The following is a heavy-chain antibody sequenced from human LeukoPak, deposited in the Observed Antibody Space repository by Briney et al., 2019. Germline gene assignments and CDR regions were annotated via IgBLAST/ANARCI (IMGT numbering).Heavy chain of an antibody. V-gene: IGHV1-69*05. CDR2: IIPIFGTA. Sequence: GSPVKVSCKASGGTFSSYAISWVRQAPGQGLEWMGGIIPIFGTANYAQKFQGRITITTDESTSTAYMELSSLRSEDTAVYYCARDRGGFYDSSGYFDYWGQGTLVTVSS. CDR1: GGTFSSYA. D-gene: IGHD3-22*01. CDR3: ARDRGGFYDSSGYFDY. J-gene: IGHJ4*02.